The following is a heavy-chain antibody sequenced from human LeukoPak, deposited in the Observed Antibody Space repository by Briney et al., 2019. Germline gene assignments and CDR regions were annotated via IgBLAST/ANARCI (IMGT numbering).Heavy chain of an antibody. D-gene: IGHD5-24*01. J-gene: IGHJ4*02. CDR3: AKGIDVMATLFEY. CDR2: ISGSGGST. CDR1: GFTFSSYA. V-gene: IGHV3-23*01. Sequence: GGSLRLSCAASGFTFSSYAMSWVRQAPGNGLEWVSGISGSGGSTYYADSGKVRFTIPRDNSKNMMYLQMNSLRPQDTAVYYCAKGIDVMATLFEYWGQGTLVTVSS.